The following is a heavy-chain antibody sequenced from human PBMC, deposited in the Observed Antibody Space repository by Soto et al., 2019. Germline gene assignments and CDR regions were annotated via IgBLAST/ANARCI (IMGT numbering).Heavy chain of an antibody. CDR1: GGSIRNDNFY. D-gene: IGHD3-9*01. V-gene: IGHV4-31*03. Sequence: QVQLQESGQGLVKPSQTLSLTCTVSGGSIRNDNFYWSFLRQRPGKGLEWIGYISYSGYTAYHPSLESRVFISVDPSNSQFSLTLNSVTAADTAVYYCARDLEGIVTGRGAFAIWGRGTLVTVSS. J-gene: IGHJ3*02. CDR2: ISYSGYT. CDR3: ARDLEGIVTGRGAFAI.